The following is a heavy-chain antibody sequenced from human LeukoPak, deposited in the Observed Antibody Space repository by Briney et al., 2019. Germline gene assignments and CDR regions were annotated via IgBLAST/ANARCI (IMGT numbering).Heavy chain of an antibody. D-gene: IGHD5-24*01. V-gene: IGHV3-21*01. J-gene: IGHJ4*02. CDR1: GFTFSSYS. Sequence: GGSLRLSCAASGFTFSSYSMTWVRQAPGKGLEWVSSISSSSSYIYYADSVKGRFTISRDNAKNSLYLQMNSLRAEDTAVYYCARAQGRDGYNFGLYYFDYWGQGTLVTVSS. CDR3: ARAQGRDGYNFGLYYFDY. CDR2: ISSSSSYI.